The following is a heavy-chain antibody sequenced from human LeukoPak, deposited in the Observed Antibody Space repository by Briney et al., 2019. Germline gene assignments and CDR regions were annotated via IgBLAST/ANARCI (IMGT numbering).Heavy chain of an antibody. CDR3: AKAGPIAVAGYDY. Sequence: GRSLRLSCAASGFTFDDYAMHWVRQAPGKGLEWVSGISWNSGSIGYADSVKGRFTISRDNAKNSLYLQMNSLRVEDTALYYCAKAGPIAVAGYDYWGQRTLVTVSS. V-gene: IGHV3-9*01. D-gene: IGHD6-19*01. CDR1: GFTFDDYA. CDR2: ISWNSGSI. J-gene: IGHJ4*02.